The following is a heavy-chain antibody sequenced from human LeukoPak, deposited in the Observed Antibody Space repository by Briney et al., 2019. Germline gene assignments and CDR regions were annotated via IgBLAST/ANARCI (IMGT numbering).Heavy chain of an antibody. D-gene: IGHD6-13*01. Sequence: GESLQISCAASGFTFSSYGMHWVRQAPGKGLEWVAVISYDGSNKYYADSVKGRFTISRDNSKNTLYLQMNSLRAEDTAVYYCASAIAAAGNYWGQGTLVTVSS. V-gene: IGHV3-30*03. CDR1: GFTFSSYG. CDR2: ISYDGSNK. J-gene: IGHJ4*02. CDR3: ASAIAAAGNY.